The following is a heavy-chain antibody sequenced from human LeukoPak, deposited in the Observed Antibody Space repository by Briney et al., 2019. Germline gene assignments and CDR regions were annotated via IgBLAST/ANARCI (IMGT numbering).Heavy chain of an antibody. J-gene: IGHJ4*02. V-gene: IGHV3-30-3*01. CDR1: RFFFSSYA. Sequence: PGGSLRHSCAASRFFFSSYAMHWVRQAPGKGLEWLAVISSDGTNKYYADSVKGRFTISRDNSKNTLYLQTNSLRVEDTAVYYCARCRENDFWSGSPVDYWGQGTLVTVSS. CDR2: ISSDGTNK. CDR3: ARCRENDFWSGSPVDY. D-gene: IGHD3-3*01.